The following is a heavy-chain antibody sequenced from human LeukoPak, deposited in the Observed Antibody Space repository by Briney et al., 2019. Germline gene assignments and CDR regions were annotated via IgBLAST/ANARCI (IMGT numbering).Heavy chain of an antibody. CDR1: GFTFRNYA. D-gene: IGHD3-22*01. Sequence: GGSLRLSCAASGFTFRNYAMHWVRQAPGKGLEWVAVISYDGSNKYYADSVKGRFTISRDNSKNTLYLQMNSLRAEDTAVYYCASLLFYDSSGYREDAFDIWGQGTMVTVSS. J-gene: IGHJ3*02. V-gene: IGHV3-30*04. CDR2: ISYDGSNK. CDR3: ASLLFYDSSGYREDAFDI.